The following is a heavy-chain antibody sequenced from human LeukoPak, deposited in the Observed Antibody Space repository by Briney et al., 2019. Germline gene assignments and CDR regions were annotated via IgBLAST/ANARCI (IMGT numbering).Heavy chain of an antibody. CDR3: AKGATFHFDY. Sequence: PGGSLRLSCVASGLTVSSYSMNWVRQAPGKGLEWVSAISGSGGSTYYADSVKGRFTISRDNSKNTLYLQMNSLRAEDTAVYYCAKGATFHFDYWGQGTLVTVSS. CDR1: GLTVSSYS. D-gene: IGHD3-16*01. CDR2: ISGSGGST. J-gene: IGHJ4*02. V-gene: IGHV3-23*01.